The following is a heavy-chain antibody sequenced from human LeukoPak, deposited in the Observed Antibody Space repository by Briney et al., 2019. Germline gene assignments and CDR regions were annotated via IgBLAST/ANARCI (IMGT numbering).Heavy chain of an antibody. CDR1: GFTFSSYW. CDR2: IKQDGSEK. J-gene: IGHJ1*01. Sequence: GSLRLSCAASGFTFSSYWMTWVRQAPGKGLEWVANIKQDGSEKYYVDSVKGRFTISRDNAKNSLYLRMDSLRAEDTAVYYCATGYSSGWYFYFQYWGQGTLVTVSS. D-gene: IGHD6-19*01. CDR3: ATGYSSGWYFYFQY. V-gene: IGHV3-7*01.